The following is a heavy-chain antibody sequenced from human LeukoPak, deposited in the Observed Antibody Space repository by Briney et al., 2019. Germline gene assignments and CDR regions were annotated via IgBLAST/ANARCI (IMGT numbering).Heavy chain of an antibody. Sequence: ASVKVSCKASGGTFSRHAISWVRQAPGQGLEWMGGIIPILGTGNYAENFQGRVTITADESTSTAYMELSSLRSEDTAVYYCARGGGWGNWNDAVDYWGQGTLVTVSS. V-gene: IGHV1-69*13. D-gene: IGHD1-1*01. CDR1: GGTFSRHA. CDR3: ARGGGWGNWNDAVDY. CDR2: IIPILGTG. J-gene: IGHJ4*02.